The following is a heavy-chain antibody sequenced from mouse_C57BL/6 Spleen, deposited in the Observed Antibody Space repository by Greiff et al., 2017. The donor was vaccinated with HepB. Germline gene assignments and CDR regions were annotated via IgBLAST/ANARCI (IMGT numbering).Heavy chain of an antibody. D-gene: IGHD2-5*01. J-gene: IGHJ3*01. CDR2: ISSGGSYT. CDR3: ARRSNYGFAY. V-gene: IGHV5-6*02. CDR1: GFTFSSYG. Sequence: EVKLVESGGDLVKPGGSLKLSCAASGFTFSSYGMSWVRQTPDKRLEWVATISSGGSYTYYPDSVKGRFTISRDNAKNTLYLQMSSLKSEDTAMYYGARRSNYGFAYWGQGTLVTVSA.